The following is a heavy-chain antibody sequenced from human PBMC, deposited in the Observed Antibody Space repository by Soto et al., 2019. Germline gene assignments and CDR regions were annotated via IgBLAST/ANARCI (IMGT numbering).Heavy chain of an antibody. V-gene: IGHV1-8*01. CDR2: MNPGSGDT. CDR3: ARMATFGSLNWFDT. Sequence: GASVKVTCKASGYSFTNNDVTWVRQATGQGLEWMGWMNPGSGDTGYAQKFQGRVTMTRDISIATAYMELSSLRSDDTAIYYCARMATFGSLNWFDTWGQGTLVTVYS. CDR1: GYSFTNND. J-gene: IGHJ5*02. D-gene: IGHD3-16*01.